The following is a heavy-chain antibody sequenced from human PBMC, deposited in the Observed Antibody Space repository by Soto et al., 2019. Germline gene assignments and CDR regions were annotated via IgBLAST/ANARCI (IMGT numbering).Heavy chain of an antibody. Sequence: QVQLVQSGAAVKKPGASVKVSCKASGGTFSSYTISCVRQAPXXXHEFIGRVIPILGIANYAQKFQGRVTITADKSTSTAYMELSRLRSEDTAVYYCASSFGGARWVDPWGQGTLVTVAS. J-gene: IGHJ5*02. D-gene: IGHD3-10*01. CDR3: ASSFGGARWVDP. V-gene: IGHV1-69*02. CDR2: VIPILGIA. CDR1: GGTFSSYT.